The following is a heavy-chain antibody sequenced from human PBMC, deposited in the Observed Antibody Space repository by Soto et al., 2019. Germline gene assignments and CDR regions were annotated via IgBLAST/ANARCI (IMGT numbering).Heavy chain of an antibody. Sequence: PGGSLRLFCAASGFTVSSYAMHWVRQAPGKGLEWVAVISYDGSNKYYADSVKGRFTISRDNSKNTLYLQMNSLRAEDTAVYYCARTLRYFDLASEFDPWGQGTLVTVSS. V-gene: IGHV3-30-3*01. D-gene: IGHD3-9*01. J-gene: IGHJ5*02. CDR3: ARTLRYFDLASEFDP. CDR2: ISYDGSNK. CDR1: GFTVSSYA.